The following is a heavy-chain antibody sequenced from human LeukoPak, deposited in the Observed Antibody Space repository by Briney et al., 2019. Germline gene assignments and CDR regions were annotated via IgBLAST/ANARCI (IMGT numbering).Heavy chain of an antibody. V-gene: IGHV4-39*07. CDR1: GGSISSNSYY. CDR2: INHSGST. CDR3: ARGFRSPIRYFDWLSTLSAFDY. J-gene: IGHJ4*02. D-gene: IGHD3-9*01. Sequence: KASETLSLTCTVSGGSISSNSYYWGWIRQPPGKGLEWIGEINHSGSTNYNPSLKSRVTISVDTSKNQFSLKLSSVTAADTAVYYCARGFRSPIRYFDWLSTLSAFDYWGQGTLVTVSS.